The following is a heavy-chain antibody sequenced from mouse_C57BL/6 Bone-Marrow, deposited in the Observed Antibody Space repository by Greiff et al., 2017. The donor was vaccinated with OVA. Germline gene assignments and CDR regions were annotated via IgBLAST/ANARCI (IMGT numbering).Heavy chain of an antibody. D-gene: IGHD3-3*01. CDR1: GYTFTSYW. CDR2: IHPNSGST. V-gene: IGHV1-64*01. CDR3: ARRRALRELVY. Sequence: VQLQQPGAELVKPGASVKLSCKASGYTFTSYWMHWVKQRPGQGLEWIGMIHPNSGSTNYNEKFKSKATLTVDKSSSTAYMQHSSRTSEDSAVYYCARRRALRELVYWGQGTTLTVSS. J-gene: IGHJ2*01.